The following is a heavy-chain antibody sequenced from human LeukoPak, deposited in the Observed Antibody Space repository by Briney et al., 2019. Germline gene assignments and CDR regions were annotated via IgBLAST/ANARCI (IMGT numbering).Heavy chain of an antibody. D-gene: IGHD3-16*02. Sequence: SETLSLTCTVSGYSISSAYYWGWIRQPPGKGLEWIGSIYHSGSTYYNPSLKSRVTISVDTSKNQFSLNLSSVTAADTAVCYCARGGYYDYVWGSYRYHDYFDYWGQGTLVTVSS. CDR2: IYHSGST. J-gene: IGHJ4*02. CDR3: ARGGYYDYVWGSYRYHDYFDY. CDR1: GYSISSAYY. V-gene: IGHV4-38-2*02.